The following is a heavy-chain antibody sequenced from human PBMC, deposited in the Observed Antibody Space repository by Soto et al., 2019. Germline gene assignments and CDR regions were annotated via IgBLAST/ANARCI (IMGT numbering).Heavy chain of an antibody. V-gene: IGHV4-38-2*01. CDR3: ARARRYDAFDV. CDR2: IFHGGNT. Sequence: SETLSLTCAVSGFFISSGNYWGWIRKPPGKGLEWIGSIFHGGNTYYNPSLKSRVTISVDMSKNQFSLKLNSVTAADTAVYYCARARRYDAFDVWGQGTVVTVSS. CDR1: GFFISSGNY. J-gene: IGHJ3*01.